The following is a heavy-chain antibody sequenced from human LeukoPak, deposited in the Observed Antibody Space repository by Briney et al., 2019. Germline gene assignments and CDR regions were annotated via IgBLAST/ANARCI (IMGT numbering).Heavy chain of an antibody. J-gene: IGHJ4*02. V-gene: IGHV3-53*01. D-gene: IGHD2-2*01. Sequence: GGSLRLSCAGSGVSASDNYMTWVRQAPGKGLEWVSVTYSGGTTYYADSVEGRFTISRDSSKNTLYLQMNGLRTEDTAVYYCAKEGGLGYCSTTSCAFAHWGRGTLVTVSS. CDR1: GVSASDNY. CDR2: TYSGGTT. CDR3: AKEGGLGYCSTTSCAFAH.